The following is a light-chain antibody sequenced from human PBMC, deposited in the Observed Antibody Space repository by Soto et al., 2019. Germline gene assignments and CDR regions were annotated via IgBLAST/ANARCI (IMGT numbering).Light chain of an antibody. V-gene: IGLV1-44*01. CDR2: STE. J-gene: IGLJ1*01. CDR1: SSKIVQNT. Sequence: QSVLTQSPSASRTTGERVTIACCGSSSKIVQNTVHWYQQLPVPAPKLLVSSTEQRPSGVPDRFSASGSGTTASLAIRGLQPHDEAEYPCGAWDDSLNGYVCGTGTQVTVL. CDR3: GAWDDSLNGYV.